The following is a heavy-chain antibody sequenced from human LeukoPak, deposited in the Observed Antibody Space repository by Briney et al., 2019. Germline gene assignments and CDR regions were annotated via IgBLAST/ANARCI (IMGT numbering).Heavy chain of an antibody. CDR1: GGSISSSNW. J-gene: IGHJ3*02. V-gene: IGHV4-4*02. CDR3: ARELERLLVNAFDI. CDR2: ICHSGST. Sequence: AETLSLTCAVSGGSISSSNWWRWVCQPPGKGLEWIGVICHSGSTNYNPSVKSRVTISVDKSKNQFSLKLSSVTAADTAVYYCARELERLLVNAFDIWGQGTMVTVSS. D-gene: IGHD1-1*01.